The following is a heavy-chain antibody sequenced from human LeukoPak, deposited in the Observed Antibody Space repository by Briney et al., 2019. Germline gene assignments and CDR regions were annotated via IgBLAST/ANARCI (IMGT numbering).Heavy chain of an antibody. CDR2: ISHTGNI. Sequence: SETLSLTCTVSTASISDFYWSWIRQPPGKGLEWLGYISHTGNINYSPSLNSRLNISADTSKNQFSLNLTSVTAADTAVYYRARHLRADYGFDYWGQGTPVTVSS. CDR1: TASISDFY. D-gene: IGHD3-10*01. V-gene: IGHV4-59*08. CDR3: ARHLRADYGFDY. J-gene: IGHJ4*02.